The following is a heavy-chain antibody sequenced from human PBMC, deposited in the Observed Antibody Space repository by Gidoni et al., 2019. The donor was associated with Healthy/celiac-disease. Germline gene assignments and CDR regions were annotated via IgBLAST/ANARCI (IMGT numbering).Heavy chain of an antibody. Sequence: EVQLVQSGAEVKKPGESPKIPCQGSGYSFTLHWIGWVRQMPGKGLEWMGIIYPGDSDTSYSPSFQGQVTISADKSISTAYLQWSSLKASDTAMYYCARRRSVVVTATPEGDAFDIWGQGTMVTVSS. CDR1: GYSFTLHW. CDR3: ARRRSVVVTATPEGDAFDI. V-gene: IGHV5-51*01. D-gene: IGHD2-21*02. J-gene: IGHJ3*02. CDR2: IYPGDSDT.